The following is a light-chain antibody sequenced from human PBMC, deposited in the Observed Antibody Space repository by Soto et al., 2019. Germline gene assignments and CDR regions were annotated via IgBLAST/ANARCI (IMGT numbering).Light chain of an antibody. Sequence: SALTQPASVSGSPGQTITMSCTGTSSDVGGYDYVSWYQQHPGEVPKLIIFEVSSRPAWISNRFSASKSGNTASLTISGLQAEDEADYYCSSYTTSSSYVFGTGTKVTLL. J-gene: IGLJ1*01. V-gene: IGLV2-14*01. CDR1: SSDVGGYDY. CDR3: SSYTTSSSYV. CDR2: EVS.